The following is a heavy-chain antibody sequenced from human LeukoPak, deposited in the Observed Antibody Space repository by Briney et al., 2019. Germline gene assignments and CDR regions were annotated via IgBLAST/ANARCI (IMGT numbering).Heavy chain of an antibody. Sequence: PGGSLRLSCAASGSTFDDYAMHWVRQAPGKGLEWVSGISWNSGSIGYADSVKGRFTISRDNAKNSLYLQMNSLRAEDTALYYCAIFPHGVALDYWGQGTLVTVSS. CDR1: GSTFDDYA. D-gene: IGHD3-3*01. V-gene: IGHV3-9*01. J-gene: IGHJ4*02. CDR3: AIFPHGVALDY. CDR2: ISWNSGSI.